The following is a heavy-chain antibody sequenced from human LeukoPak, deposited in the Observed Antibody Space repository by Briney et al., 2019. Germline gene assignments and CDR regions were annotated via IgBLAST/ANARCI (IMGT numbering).Heavy chain of an antibody. J-gene: IGHJ5*02. CDR3: ARDRDANWFDP. D-gene: IGHD3-10*01. CDR2: INQDGGEK. Sequence: PGGSLRLSCAASGFTFSGSWMSWVRQAPGKGLEWVAHINQDGGEKNYVDSVKGRFTISRDNSKNTLYLQMNSLRAEDTAVYYCARDRDANWFDPWGQGTLVTVSS. CDR1: GFTFSGSW. V-gene: IGHV3-7*05.